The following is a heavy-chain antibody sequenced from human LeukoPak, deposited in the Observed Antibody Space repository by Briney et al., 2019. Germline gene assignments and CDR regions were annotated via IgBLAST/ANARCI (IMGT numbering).Heavy chain of an antibody. V-gene: IGHV3-23*01. CDR2: ITDSGDNT. CDR1: GFTVITND. CDR3: AKAAGGTYYRVFDY. J-gene: IGHJ4*02. D-gene: IGHD1-26*01. Sequence: GGSLRLSCAASGFTVITNDMTWVRQAPGKGLEWVSGITDSGDNTYYADSVKGRFTISRDNSNNMVYLQMNSLRAEDMAKYYCAKAAGGTYYRVFDYWGEGILVTVSS.